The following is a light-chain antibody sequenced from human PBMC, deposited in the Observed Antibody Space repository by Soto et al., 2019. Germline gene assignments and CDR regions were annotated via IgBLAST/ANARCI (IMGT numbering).Light chain of an antibody. CDR2: EVS. CDR3: SSYTSSSTL. CDR1: SSDVGSYNY. Sequence: QSALTQPASVSGSPGQSITISCTGTSSDVGSYNYVSWYQQRPGKAPKLMIYEVSDRPSGISSRFSGSKSGNTASLTISELQTEDEADYYCSSYTSSSTLFGTGTKVTVL. V-gene: IGLV2-14*01. J-gene: IGLJ1*01.